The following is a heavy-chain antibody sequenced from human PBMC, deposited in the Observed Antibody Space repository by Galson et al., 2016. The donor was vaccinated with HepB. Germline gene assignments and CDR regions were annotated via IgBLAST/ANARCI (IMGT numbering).Heavy chain of an antibody. CDR1: GDSVSSNTAT. CDR2: TFYRSDWHY. CDR3: ARGGYDSLPV. Sequence: CAISGDSVSSNTATWTWIRQSSSRGLEWLGRTFYRSDWHYDYAVSVKGRITINPDTSKNQFSLQLNSVTPEDTALYYCARGGYDSLPVWGLATLVTVSS. J-gene: IGHJ4*02. D-gene: IGHD3-9*01. V-gene: IGHV6-1*01.